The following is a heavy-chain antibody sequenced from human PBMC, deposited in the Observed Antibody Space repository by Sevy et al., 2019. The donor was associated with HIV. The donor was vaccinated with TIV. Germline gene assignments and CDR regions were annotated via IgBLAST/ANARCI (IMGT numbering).Heavy chain of an antibody. CDR1: GFTFGDYA. CDR2: IRSKAYGGKK. V-gene: IGHV3-49*03. D-gene: IGHD3-9*01. CDR3: TRVLSYYDIFTGYHDGLDI. J-gene: IGHJ3*02. Sequence: GGSLRLSCTASGFTFGDYAMSWFRQAPGKGLEWVGFIRSKAYGGKKEYAASVKGRFTSLRDDSKSIAYLQMNSLKTEDTAVYYCTRVLSYYDIFTGYHDGLDIWGQGTMVTVSS.